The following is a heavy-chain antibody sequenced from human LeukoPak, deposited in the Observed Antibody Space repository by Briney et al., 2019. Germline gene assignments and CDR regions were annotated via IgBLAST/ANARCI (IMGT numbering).Heavy chain of an antibody. D-gene: IGHD6-13*01. Sequence: GGSLRLSCAASGFTFSSYGKHRVRQAPGKGLEWVAVISYDGSNKYYADSVKGRFTISRDNSKNTLYLQMNSLRAEDTAVYYCAKDQTHAPSSSWGEGTLVTVSS. J-gene: IGHJ4*02. CDR2: ISYDGSNK. CDR3: AKDQTHAPSSS. CDR1: GFTFSSYG. V-gene: IGHV3-30*18.